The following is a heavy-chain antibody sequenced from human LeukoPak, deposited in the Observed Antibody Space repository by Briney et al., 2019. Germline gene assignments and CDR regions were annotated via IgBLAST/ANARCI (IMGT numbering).Heavy chain of an antibody. CDR3: ARDEGIAAQFDY. CDR1: HDSFISYY. CDR2: IYSSGNT. J-gene: IGHJ4*02. V-gene: IGHV4-59*01. Sequence: ASETLSLTCTVSHDSFISYYWNWIRQPPGKGLEWIGYIYSSGNTDYNPALKSRVTMSMDTSRNQFSLKLRSVTAADTAIYYCARDEGIAAQFDYWGQGTLVTVSS. D-gene: IGHD6-6*01.